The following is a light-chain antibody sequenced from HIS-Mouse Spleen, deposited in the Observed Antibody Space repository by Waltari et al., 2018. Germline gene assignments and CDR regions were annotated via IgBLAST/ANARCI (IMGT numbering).Light chain of an antibody. CDR3: QQYNNWPIFT. J-gene: IGKJ3*01. Sequence: EIVMTQSPATLSVSPGERATLSCRASQSVSINLAWYQQKPGQAPRLLIYGASTRATGIPARFSGSGYGTEFTLPISSMQSEDFAVYYCQQYNNWPIFTFGPGTKVDIK. CDR2: GAS. V-gene: IGKV3-15*01. CDR1: QSVSIN.